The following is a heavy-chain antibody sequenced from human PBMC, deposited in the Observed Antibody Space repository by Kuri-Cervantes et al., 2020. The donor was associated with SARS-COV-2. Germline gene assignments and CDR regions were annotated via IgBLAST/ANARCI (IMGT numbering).Heavy chain of an antibody. V-gene: IGHV3-15*01. CDR3: ARGISYSGYDLDY. CDR1: GFTFSNAW. Sequence: GESLKISCAASGFTFSNAWMSWVRQAPGKGLEWVGRIKSKSDDGTTDYAAPVKGRFTLSRDDLENTVYLQMNSLKPEDTAVYYCARGISYSGYDLDYWGQGTLVTVSS. CDR2: IKSKSDDGTT. J-gene: IGHJ4*02. D-gene: IGHD5-12*01.